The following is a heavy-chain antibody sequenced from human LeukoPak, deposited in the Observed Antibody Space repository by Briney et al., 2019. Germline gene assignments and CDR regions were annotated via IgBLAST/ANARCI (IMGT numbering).Heavy chain of an antibody. V-gene: IGHV4-59*12. Sequence: KPSETLSLTCNVSGGSIITYYWSWIRQPPGKGLEWIGNIFDSGSTNYNPSLKSRVIISVDTSKNQFSLKLSSVTAADTAVYYCARVSPPVAVAALAAFDIWGQGTMVTVSS. CDR1: GGSIITYY. D-gene: IGHD6-19*01. CDR3: ARVSPPVAVAALAAFDI. CDR2: IFDSGST. J-gene: IGHJ3*02.